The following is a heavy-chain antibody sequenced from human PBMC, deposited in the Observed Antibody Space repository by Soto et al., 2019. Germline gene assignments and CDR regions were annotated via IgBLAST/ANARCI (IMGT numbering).Heavy chain of an antibody. CDR3: ARDQDYYDLYSHGMDV. CDR2: INTFGSNI. Sequence: EVHLVESGGGLVKPGGSQRLSCAASGCTVSSYGMHWVRQAPGKGLEWVSSINTFGSNIYYADSVKGRFTISRDNAENSLYLQMNSLRAEDTGLYYCARDQDYYDLYSHGMDVWGQGTTVTVSS. CDR1: GCTVSSYG. V-gene: IGHV3-21*01. J-gene: IGHJ6*02. D-gene: IGHD3-22*01.